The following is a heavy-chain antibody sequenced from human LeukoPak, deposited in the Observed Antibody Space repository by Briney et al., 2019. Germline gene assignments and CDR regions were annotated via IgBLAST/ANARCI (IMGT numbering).Heavy chain of an antibody. Sequence: GGSLRLSCAASAFTFSDYSMNWVRQAPGKGLEGVSYISGKSSTIYYANSVKGRFTISRDNAKSSMYLQMNSLRADDTAVYYCARDRPNSGSYYFDYWGQGTLVTVSS. V-gene: IGHV3-48*01. CDR3: ARDRPNSGSYYFDY. CDR2: ISGKSSTI. CDR1: AFTFSDYS. J-gene: IGHJ4*02. D-gene: IGHD1-26*01.